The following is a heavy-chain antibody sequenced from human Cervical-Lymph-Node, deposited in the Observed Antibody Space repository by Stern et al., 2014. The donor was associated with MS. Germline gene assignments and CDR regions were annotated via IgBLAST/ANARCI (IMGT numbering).Heavy chain of an antibody. V-gene: IGHV1-18*01. CDR2: ICTKLGNT. Sequence: QVQLVQSGAEVKKPGASLKVSCKASGYTFTNYAISWVRQVPGQGLEWMGWICTKLGNTNSAQRFQDRVTLATDTSTNTVYMELRSLRSDDTAMYYCRAGADAFDVWGQGTMVTVSS. CDR1: GYTFTNYA. J-gene: IGHJ3*01. CDR3: RAGADAFDV. D-gene: IGHD6-13*01.